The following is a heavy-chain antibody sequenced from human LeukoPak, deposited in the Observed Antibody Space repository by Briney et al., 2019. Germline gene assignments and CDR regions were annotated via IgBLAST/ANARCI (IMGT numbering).Heavy chain of an antibody. CDR1: GYTFSGYY. CDR3: ATAELPETYRYSGSYVFDY. Sequence: ASVKVSCKASGYTFSGYYMHWVRQAPGQGLEWIGWINPNTGDTNYAQKFQGRVTMTEDTSTDTAYMELSSLRSEDTAVYYCATAELPETYRYSGSYVFDYWGQGTLVTVSS. J-gene: IGHJ4*02. D-gene: IGHD1-26*01. CDR2: INPNTGDT. V-gene: IGHV1-2*02.